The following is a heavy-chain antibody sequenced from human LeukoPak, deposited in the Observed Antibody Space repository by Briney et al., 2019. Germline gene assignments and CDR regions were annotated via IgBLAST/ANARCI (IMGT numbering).Heavy chain of an antibody. CDR1: GFTFSSYE. D-gene: IGHD3-22*01. CDR2: ISSSGSTI. Sequence: GGSLRLSCAASGFTFSSYEMNWVRQAPGKGLEWVSYISSSGSTIYYADSVRGRFTISRDNAKNSLYLQMNSLRAEDTAVYYCARASPHSSGYRVVKYYYYMDVWGKGTTVTVSS. CDR3: ARASPHSSGYRVVKYYYYMDV. J-gene: IGHJ6*03. V-gene: IGHV3-48*03.